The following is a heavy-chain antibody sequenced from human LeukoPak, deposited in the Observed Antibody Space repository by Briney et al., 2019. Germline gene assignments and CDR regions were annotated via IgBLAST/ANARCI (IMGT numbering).Heavy chain of an antibody. CDR1: GGSFSGYY. V-gene: IGHV4-34*01. CDR2: INHSGST. CDR3: ARPRRTYSSDQLYFDY. Sequence: SETLSLTCAVYGGSFSGYYWSWIRQPPGKGLEWIGEINHSGSTNYNPSLKSRVTISVDTSKNQFSLKLSSVTAADTAVYYCARPRRTYSSDQLYFDYWGRGTLVTVSS. D-gene: IGHD6-19*01. J-gene: IGHJ4*02.